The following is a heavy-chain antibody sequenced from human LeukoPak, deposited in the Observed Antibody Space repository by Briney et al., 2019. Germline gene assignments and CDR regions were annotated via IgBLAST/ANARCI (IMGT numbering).Heavy chain of an antibody. Sequence: SETLSLTCNVSGGSMRTSTHYWGWIRQPPGKGLEWVGTIYYSGSTYYNPSLKSRLSISVDTSKNQFSLRLDSVTAADTAIYYCARQAGYCSGGSCYFYFDSWGQGTLVTVSS. V-gene: IGHV4-39*01. CDR1: GGSMRTSTHY. D-gene: IGHD2-15*01. J-gene: IGHJ4*02. CDR2: IYYSGST. CDR3: ARQAGYCSGGSCYFYFDS.